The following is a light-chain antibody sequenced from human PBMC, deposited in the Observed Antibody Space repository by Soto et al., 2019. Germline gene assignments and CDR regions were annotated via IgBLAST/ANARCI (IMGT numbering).Light chain of an antibody. V-gene: IGKV1-39*01. J-gene: IGKJ4*01. CDR3: QESYSTPT. CDR2: AAS. CDR1: QSISSY. Sequence: DIQMTQSPYSLSASVGDRVTITCRASQSISSYLNWYQQKPGKAPQLLIYAASSLQSGVPSRLSGSVSGTDFTLTISSLQREDFATYYCQESYSTPTFGGGTQVEIK.